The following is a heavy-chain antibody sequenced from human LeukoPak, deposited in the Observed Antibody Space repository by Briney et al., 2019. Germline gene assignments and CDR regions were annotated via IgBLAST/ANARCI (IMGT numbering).Heavy chain of an antibody. CDR1: GFTFSSYS. CDR3: ARDKAAAVKNSSLDY. V-gene: IGHV3-21*01. CDR2: ISSSSSYI. D-gene: IGHD6-13*01. Sequence: GGSLRLSCAASGFTFSSYSMNWVRQAPGKGLEWVSSISSSSSYIYYADSVKGRFTISRDNAKNSLYLQMNSLRAEDTAVYYCARDKAAAVKNSSLDYWGQGTLVTVSS. J-gene: IGHJ4*02.